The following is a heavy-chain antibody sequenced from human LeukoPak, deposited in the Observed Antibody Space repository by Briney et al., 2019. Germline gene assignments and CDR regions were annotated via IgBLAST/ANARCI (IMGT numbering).Heavy chain of an antibody. CDR2: ISGSGGST. V-gene: IGHV3-23*01. CDR3: AKDGNYYGSGSYSPIDY. D-gene: IGHD3-10*01. CDR1: GFTFSSYA. J-gene: IGHJ4*02. Sequence: PGGSLRLSCAASGFTFSSYAVSWVRQAPGKGLEWVSAISGSGGSTYYADSVKGRFTISRDNSKNTLYLQMNSPRAEDTAVYYCAKDGNYYGSGSYSPIDYWGQGTLVTVSS.